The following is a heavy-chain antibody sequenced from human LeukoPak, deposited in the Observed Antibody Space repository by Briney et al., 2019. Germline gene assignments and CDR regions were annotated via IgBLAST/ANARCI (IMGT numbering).Heavy chain of an antibody. V-gene: IGHV3-30*02. CDR3: AKAGAMILQHYFDY. CDR1: GFSFSNYG. D-gene: IGHD3-22*01. J-gene: IGHJ4*02. CDR2: IRFDGSDR. Sequence: GGSLRLSCAASGFSFSNYGMHWVRQAPGKGLEWVAFIRFDGSDRYYTDSVKGRFTLYRDISRNTLYLQMNSLRADDTAVYYCAKAGAMILQHYFDYWGQGTLVTVSS.